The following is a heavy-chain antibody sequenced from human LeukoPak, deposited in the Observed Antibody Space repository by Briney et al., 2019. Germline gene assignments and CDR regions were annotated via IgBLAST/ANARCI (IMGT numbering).Heavy chain of an antibody. V-gene: IGHV1-18*01. CDR1: GYTFTNYG. CDR2: ISAYNGNT. D-gene: IGHD1-26*01. CDR3: ARDRLYSGSFLLSPYYFDY. Sequence: GASVKVSCKASGYTFTNYGITWVRQAPGQGLEWMGWISAYNGNTNYAQRLQGRVTMTTDTSTSTAYMELRSLRSDDTAVYYCARDRLYSGSFLLSPYYFDYWGQGTLVTVSS. J-gene: IGHJ4*02.